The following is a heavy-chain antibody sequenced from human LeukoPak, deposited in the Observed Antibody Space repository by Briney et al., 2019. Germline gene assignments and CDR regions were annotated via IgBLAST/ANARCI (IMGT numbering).Heavy chain of an antibody. Sequence: ASVKVSCKASGYTFTTYLMHWVRQAPGQGLEWMGIINPSGGSTTYAQKFQGRVTMGRDTSTSTVYMELSSLRSEDTAVYYCARGYGSGSYYGYWGQGTLVTVSS. J-gene: IGHJ4*02. CDR3: ARGYGSGSYYGY. CDR2: INPSGGST. CDR1: GYTFTTYL. V-gene: IGHV1-46*01. D-gene: IGHD3-10*01.